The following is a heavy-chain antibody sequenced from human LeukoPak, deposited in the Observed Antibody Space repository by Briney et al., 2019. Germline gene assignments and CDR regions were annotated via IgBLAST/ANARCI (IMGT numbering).Heavy chain of an antibody. J-gene: IGHJ6*02. CDR3: AKDTNYDILTGSSLDV. V-gene: IGHV3-9*01. D-gene: IGHD3-9*01. CDR2: ISWYSGSI. CDR1: GFTFDDYA. Sequence: GGSLRLSCAASGFTFDDYAMHWVRQAPGKGLEWVSGISWYSGSIGYADSVKGRFTISRDNAKNSLYLQMNSLRAEDTALYYCAKDTNYDILTGSSLDVWGQGTTVTVSS.